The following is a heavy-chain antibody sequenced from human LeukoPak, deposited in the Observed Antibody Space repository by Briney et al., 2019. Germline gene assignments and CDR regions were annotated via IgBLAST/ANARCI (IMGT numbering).Heavy chain of an antibody. CDR1: GFTFDDHG. CDR3: AREPERSTGLYSDAFDM. V-gene: IGHV3-20*04. D-gene: IGHD6-19*01. J-gene: IGHJ3*02. Sequence: GGSLRLSCAASGFTFDDHGMSWVRQAPGKGLEWVSGINWNGGSTGYADSVKGRFTISRDNAKNSLFLQMNSLRVDDTAVYYCAREPERSTGLYSDAFDMWGQGTMVTVSS. CDR2: INWNGGST.